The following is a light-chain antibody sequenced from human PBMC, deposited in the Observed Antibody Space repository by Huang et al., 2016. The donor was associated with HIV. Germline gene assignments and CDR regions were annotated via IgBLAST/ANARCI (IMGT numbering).Light chain of an antibody. V-gene: IGKV3-11*01. CDR3: QQRSNWPLT. CDR1: QSVSSY. CDR2: DAS. J-gene: IGKJ4*01. Sequence: EIVLTQSPATLSLSPGERATLSCWASQSVSSYLAWYQQKPGQAPRLLIYDASTRATGIPARFRGSGSGTDFTLTISSLEPEDFAVYYCQQRSNWPLTFGGGTKVEIK.